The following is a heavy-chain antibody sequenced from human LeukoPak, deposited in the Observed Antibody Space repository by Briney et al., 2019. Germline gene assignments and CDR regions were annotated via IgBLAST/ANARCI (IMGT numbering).Heavy chain of an antibody. CDR3: AKSTSSGPAAFDI. D-gene: IGHD3-22*01. J-gene: IGHJ3*02. CDR1: GFTYSSYG. V-gene: IGHV3-30*02. Sequence: GGSLRLSCAASGFTYSSYGMHWVRQAPGKGLEWVAFIRYDGSNKYYADSVKGRFTISRDNSKNTLYLQMNSLRAEDTAVYYCAKSTSSGPAAFDIWGQGTMVTVSS. CDR2: IRYDGSNK.